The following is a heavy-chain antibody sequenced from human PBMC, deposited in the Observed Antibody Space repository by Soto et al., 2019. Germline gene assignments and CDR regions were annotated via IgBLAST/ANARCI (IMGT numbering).Heavy chain of an antibody. D-gene: IGHD4-4*01. CDR2: IYPKEGRF. CDR1: GYIFNNYG. CDR3: AREIDYNIDY. Sequence: QVQLVQSESEAQKPGASVKVSCKASGYIFNNYGISWVRQAPGQGLGWMGWIYPKEGRFNFGQKFQGRVTLTTDTSTSTDYIELRSLRFDDSAVYFCAREIDYNIDYWGQGTLLTVSS. V-gene: IGHV1-18*01. J-gene: IGHJ4*02.